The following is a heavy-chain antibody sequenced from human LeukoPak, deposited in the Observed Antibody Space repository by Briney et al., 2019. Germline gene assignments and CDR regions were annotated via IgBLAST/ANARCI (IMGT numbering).Heavy chain of an antibody. Sequence: GRSLRLSCAASGFTFSSYGMHWVRQAPGKGLEWVAVIWYDGSNKYYADSVKGRFTISRDNSKNTLYLQMNSLRAEDTAVYYCARDHLRQPRGAFDIWGQGTMVTVSS. CDR3: ARDHLRQPRGAFDI. J-gene: IGHJ3*02. D-gene: IGHD6-13*01. V-gene: IGHV3-33*01. CDR1: GFTFSSYG. CDR2: IWYDGSNK.